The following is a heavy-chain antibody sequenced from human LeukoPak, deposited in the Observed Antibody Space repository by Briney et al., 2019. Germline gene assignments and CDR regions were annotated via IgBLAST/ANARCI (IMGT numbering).Heavy chain of an antibody. Sequence: GGSLRLSCAASGFTFSSYWMSWVRQAPGKGLEWVANIKQDGSEKYYVDSVKGRFTISRDNAKNSLYLQMNSLRAEDTAVYYCARVPDIVVVVEGTYFDYWGQGTLVTVSS. CDR3: ARVPDIVVVVEGTYFDY. V-gene: IGHV3-7*01. J-gene: IGHJ4*02. D-gene: IGHD2-15*01. CDR1: GFTFSSYW. CDR2: IKQDGSEK.